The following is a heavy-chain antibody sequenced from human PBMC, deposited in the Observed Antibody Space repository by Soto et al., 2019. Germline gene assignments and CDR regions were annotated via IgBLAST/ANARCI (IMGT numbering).Heavy chain of an antibody. D-gene: IGHD4-17*01. CDR2: INHSGST. CDR3: ARVWAGNVTVTRLGYYFDY. Sequence: SETLSLTCAVYGGSFSGYYWSWIRQPPGKGLEWIGEINHSGSTNYNPSLKSRVTISVDTSKNQFSLKLSSVTAADTAVYYCARVWAGNVTVTRLGYYFDYWGQGTLVTVSS. J-gene: IGHJ4*02. CDR1: GGSFSGYY. V-gene: IGHV4-34*01.